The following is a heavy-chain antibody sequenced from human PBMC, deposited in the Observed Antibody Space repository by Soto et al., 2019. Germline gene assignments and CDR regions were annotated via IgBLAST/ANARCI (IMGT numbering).Heavy chain of an antibody. CDR3: ESKVATFDFDL. D-gene: IGHD5-12*01. V-gene: IGHV1-2*02. Sequence: GASVKVSCKTSGHIFIGYYIHWGRQAPGQGLEWMGWINPDSGGTKYDHKFQGRVTMTRDTSLSTAYMELSSLSPDDTAVYYCESKVATFDFDLWGQGTLVTVSS. J-gene: IGHJ4*02. CDR1: GHIFIGYY. CDR2: INPDSGGT.